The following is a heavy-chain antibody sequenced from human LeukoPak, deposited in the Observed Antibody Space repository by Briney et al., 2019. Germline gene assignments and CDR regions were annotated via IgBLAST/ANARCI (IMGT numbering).Heavy chain of an antibody. CDR2: IDPSDSYT. V-gene: IGHV5-10-1*01. Sequence: GESLKISCKGYGYSFTTFWITWVRQMPGKGLEWMGRIDPSDSYTNYSPSFEGHVTLSVDKSTSTAYLQWSNLEASGTAMYYCARVYCTSATCDNWFDPWGQGTLVTVSS. D-gene: IGHD2-8*02. J-gene: IGHJ5*02. CDR3: ARVYCTSATCDNWFDP. CDR1: GYSFTTFW.